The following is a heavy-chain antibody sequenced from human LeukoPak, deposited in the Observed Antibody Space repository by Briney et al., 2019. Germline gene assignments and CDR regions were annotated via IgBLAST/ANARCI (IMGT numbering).Heavy chain of an antibody. CDR1: GFTFSSYA. D-gene: IGHD1-26*01. Sequence: HPGGSLRLSCAASGFTFSSYAMSWVRQAPGKGLEWVSAISGSGGSTYYADSVKGRFTISRDKSKNTLYLQMNSLKNEDTAVYYCVTEVSGSFPTWGQGTLVTVSS. CDR3: VTEVSGSFPT. J-gene: IGHJ4*02. V-gene: IGHV3-23*01. CDR2: ISGSGGST.